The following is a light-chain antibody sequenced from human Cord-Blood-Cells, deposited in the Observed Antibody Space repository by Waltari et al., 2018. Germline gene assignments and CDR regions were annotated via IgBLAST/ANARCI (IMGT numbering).Light chain of an antibody. CDR1: QSISSW. V-gene: IGKV1-5*03. CDR2: KAS. J-gene: IGKJ5*01. CDR3: QQDNSYSIT. Sequence: DIQMTQSPSTLSASVGDRVTITCRASQSISSWLAWYQQKPGKAPKLLLYKASSVASGVPSRFSGSGSGTEFTLTISSLQPDVFATYYCQQDNSYSITFGQGTRLEIK.